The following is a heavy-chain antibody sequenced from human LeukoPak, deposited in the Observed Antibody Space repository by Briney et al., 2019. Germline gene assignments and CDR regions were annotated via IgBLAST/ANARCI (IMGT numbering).Heavy chain of an antibody. CDR1: GFTFSGYD. V-gene: IGHV3-13*01. Sequence: GGSLRLSCAASGFTFSGYDMHWVRQATGKGLEWVSAIGTAGDTYYPGSVKGRFTISRENAKNSLYLQMNSLRAGDTAVYYCARGKAYDSSGYYKLFDYWGQGTLVTVSS. CDR2: IGTAGDT. CDR3: ARGKAYDSSGYYKLFDY. D-gene: IGHD3-22*01. J-gene: IGHJ4*02.